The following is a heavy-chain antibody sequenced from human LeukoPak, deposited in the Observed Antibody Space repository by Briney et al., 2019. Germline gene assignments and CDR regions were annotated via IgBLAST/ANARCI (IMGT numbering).Heavy chain of an antibody. J-gene: IGHJ3*02. Sequence: SCKASGYTFTSYYMHWVRQAPGKGLEWVAVISYDGSNKYYADSVKGRFTISRDNSKNTLYLQMNSLRAEDTAVYYCAKLPLIAAAGTWAFDIWGQGTMVTVSS. CDR1: GYTFTSYY. V-gene: IGHV3-30*18. D-gene: IGHD6-13*01. CDR3: AKLPLIAAAGTWAFDI. CDR2: ISYDGSNK.